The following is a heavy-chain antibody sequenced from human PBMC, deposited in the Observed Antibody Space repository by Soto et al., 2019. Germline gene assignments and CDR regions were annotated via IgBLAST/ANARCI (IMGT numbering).Heavy chain of an antibody. V-gene: IGHV4-34*01. Sequence: QVQLQQWGAGLLKPSETLSLTCAVYGGSFSGYYWSWIRQPPGKGLECIGEINHSGSTNYNPSLKSRVTISVDTSKNQFSLKLSSVTAADTAVYYCARGATIFGRGYAQLVGYYYYYMDVWGKGTTVTVSS. D-gene: IGHD3-9*01. CDR2: INHSGST. J-gene: IGHJ6*03. CDR1: GGSFSGYY. CDR3: ARGATIFGRGYAQLVGYYYYYMDV.